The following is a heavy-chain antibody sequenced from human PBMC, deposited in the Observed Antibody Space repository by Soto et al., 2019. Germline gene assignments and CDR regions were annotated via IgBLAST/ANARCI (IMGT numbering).Heavy chain of an antibody. J-gene: IGHJ6*02. CDR2: IIPIFGTA. D-gene: IGHD2-2*01. CDR3: ARGRGYCSSTSCVSYYYYGMDV. Sequence: ASVKVSCKASGGTFSSYAISWVRQAPGQGLEWMGGIIPIFGTANYAQKFQGRVTITADESTSTAYMELSSLRSEDTAVYYCARGRGYCSSTSCVSYYYYGMDVWGQGTTVTSP. CDR1: GGTFSSYA. V-gene: IGHV1-69*13.